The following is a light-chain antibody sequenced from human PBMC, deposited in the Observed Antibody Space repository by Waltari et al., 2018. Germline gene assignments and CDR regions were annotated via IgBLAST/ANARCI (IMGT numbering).Light chain of an antibody. CDR3: QQPYDTPWA. CDR2: GAS. CDR1: QSILTY. Sequence: DIQMTQSPSSLSASVGDTVTITCRASQSILTYLNWYQHKPGRAPKLLIYGASNLQGGVPSRLTGSGSGTDFTLTITSLHPEDFATYYCQQPYDTPWAFGPGTKLQIK. J-gene: IGKJ1*01. V-gene: IGKV1-39*01.